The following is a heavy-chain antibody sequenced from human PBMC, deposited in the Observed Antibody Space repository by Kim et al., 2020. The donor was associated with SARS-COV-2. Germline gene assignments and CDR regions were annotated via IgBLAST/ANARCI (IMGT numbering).Heavy chain of an antibody. CDR2: IYYSGST. D-gene: IGHD2-2*01. V-gene: IGHV4-39*07. CDR1: GGSISSSSYY. CDR3: ARDFQGSTSPHTDY. J-gene: IGHJ4*02. Sequence: SETLSLTCTVSGGSISSSSYYWGWIRQPPGKGLEWIGSIYYSGSTYYNPSLKSRVTISVDTSKNQFSLKLSSVTAADTAVYYCARDFQGSTSPHTDYWGQGTLVTVSS.